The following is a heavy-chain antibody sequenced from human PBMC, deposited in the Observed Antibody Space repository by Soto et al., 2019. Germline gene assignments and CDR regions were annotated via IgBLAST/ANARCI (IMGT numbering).Heavy chain of an antibody. CDR2: ISYDGSNK. D-gene: IGHD2-15*01. V-gene: IGHV3-30-3*01. CDR1: GFTFSSYA. Sequence: QVQLVESGGGVVQPGRSLRLSCAASGFTFSSYAMHWVRQAPGKGLEWVAVISYDGSNKYYADSVKGRFTISRDNSKNTLYLQMNSLRAEDTAVYYCARDPTPGIGSGGSCYSSYFDYWGQGTLVTVSS. CDR3: ARDPTPGIGSGGSCYSSYFDY. J-gene: IGHJ4*02.